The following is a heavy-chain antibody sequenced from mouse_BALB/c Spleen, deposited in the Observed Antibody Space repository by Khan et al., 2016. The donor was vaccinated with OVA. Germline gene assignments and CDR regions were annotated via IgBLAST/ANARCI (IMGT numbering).Heavy chain of an antibody. D-gene: IGHD3-2*02. CDR3: ARDEASYYVDY. CDR2: IYPGTDNP. J-gene: IGHJ2*01. CDR1: GYTFTSYW. V-gene: IGHV1-76*01. Sequence: QVQLKQSGAELVRPGASVKLSCKASGYTFTSYWIHWVKQRSGQGLEWIARIYPGTDNPYYNERLKDKVTLTADTSSSTAYLQLTSLKSEDSADYFCARDEASYYVDYWGQGTTLTVSS.